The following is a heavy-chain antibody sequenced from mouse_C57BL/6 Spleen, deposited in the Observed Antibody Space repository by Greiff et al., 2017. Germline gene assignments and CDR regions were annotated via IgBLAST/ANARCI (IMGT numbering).Heavy chain of an antibody. CDR3: ARVRQYTTVVDFAY. CDR2: IDPSDGYT. V-gene: IGHV1-50*01. CDR1: GYTFTSYW. Sequence: VQLQQPGAELVKPGASVKLSCKASGYTFTSYWMQWVKQRPGQGLEWIGEIDPSDGYTNYNQKFKGKATLTVDTSSSTAYMQLSSLTSEDSAVYYWARVRQYTTVVDFAYWGQGTTLTVSS. D-gene: IGHD1-1*01. J-gene: IGHJ2*01.